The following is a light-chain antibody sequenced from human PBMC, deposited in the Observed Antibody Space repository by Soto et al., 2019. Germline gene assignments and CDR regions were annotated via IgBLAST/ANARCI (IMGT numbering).Light chain of an antibody. CDR1: QEIGKY. J-gene: IGKJ5*01. V-gene: IGKV1-33*01. CDR2: DAS. Sequence: DIQMTQSPSSLSASVGDRVTITCQASQEIGKYLNWSQKKPGKAPKLLIYDASNLETGVPSRFSGSGSGTHFTFTINSLQPEDIATYYCQQYDNLPITFGQGTRLDIK. CDR3: QQYDNLPIT.